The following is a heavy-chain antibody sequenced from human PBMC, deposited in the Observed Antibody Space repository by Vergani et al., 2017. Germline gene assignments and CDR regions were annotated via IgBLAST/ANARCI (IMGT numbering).Heavy chain of an antibody. V-gene: IGHV3-73*02. D-gene: IGHD3-22*01. CDR3: TRPYYYDSSGYVT. J-gene: IGHJ5*02. Sequence: EVQLVESGGGLVQPGGSLRLSCAASGFTFSSYWMHWVRQAPGKGLVWVGRIRSKANSYATAYAASVKGRFTISRDDSKNTAYLQMNSLKTEDTAVYYCTRPYYYDSSGYVTWGQGTLVTVSS. CDR1: GFTFSSYW. CDR2: IRSKANSYAT.